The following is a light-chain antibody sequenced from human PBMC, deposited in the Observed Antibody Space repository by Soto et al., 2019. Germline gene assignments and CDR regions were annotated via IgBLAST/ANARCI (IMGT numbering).Light chain of an antibody. CDR1: GSNIGAGSD. CDR3: QSYDSSLNVWV. CDR2: GNI. J-gene: IGLJ3*02. Sequence: QSVLTQPPSVSGAPGQRVTISCTGSGSNIGAGSDVHWYQHLPGTAPKLLIYGNINRPSGVPDRFSGSKSGTSGSLAITGLQAEDEADYYCQSYDSSLNVWVFGGGTQLTVL. V-gene: IGLV1-40*01.